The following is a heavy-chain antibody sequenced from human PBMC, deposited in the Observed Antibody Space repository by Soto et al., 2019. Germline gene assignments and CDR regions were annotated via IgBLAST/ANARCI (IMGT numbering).Heavy chain of an antibody. J-gene: IGHJ6*02. CDR1: GFTFSSNA. CDR3: ARGASRGYYYYYYGMDV. Sequence: GGSLRLPCAPSGFTFSSNAMHWARRAQGKGLEWVAVISYDGSNKYYADSVKGRFTISRDNSKNTLYLQMNSLRAEDTAVYYCARGASRGYYYYYYGMDVWGQGTTVTVSS. CDR2: ISYDGSNK. D-gene: IGHD3-22*01. V-gene: IGHV3-30-3*01.